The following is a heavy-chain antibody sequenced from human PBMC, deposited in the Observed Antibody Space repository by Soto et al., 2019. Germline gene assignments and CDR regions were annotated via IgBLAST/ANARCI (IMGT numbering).Heavy chain of an antibody. V-gene: IGHV3-30*18. D-gene: IGHD4-17*01. J-gene: IGHJ5*02. CDR2: ISYDGSNK. Sequence: LRLSCAASGFTFSSYGMHWVRQAPGKGLEWVAVISYDGSNKYYADSVKGRFTISRDNSKNTLYLKMKSLRAEDTAVYYCAKDPYGGKPPPNWCDHWGQGTLVTVSS. CDR3: AKDPYGGKPPPNWCDH. CDR1: GFTFSSYG.